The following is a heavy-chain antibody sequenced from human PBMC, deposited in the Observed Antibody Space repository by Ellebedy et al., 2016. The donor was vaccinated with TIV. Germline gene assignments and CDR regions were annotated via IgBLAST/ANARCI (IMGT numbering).Heavy chain of an antibody. CDR1: GYTFTSYW. J-gene: IGHJ4*02. CDR2: IYPGDSET. D-gene: IGHD6-25*01. Sequence: GESLKISCEASGYTFTSYWITWVRQVPGKGLEWMGIIYPGDSETRYSPSFQGQVTISVDKSIDTAYLHWTSLKASDTAMYYCARRYDGSGYHDYWGQGTLVTASS. V-gene: IGHV5-51*01. CDR3: ARRYDGSGYHDY.